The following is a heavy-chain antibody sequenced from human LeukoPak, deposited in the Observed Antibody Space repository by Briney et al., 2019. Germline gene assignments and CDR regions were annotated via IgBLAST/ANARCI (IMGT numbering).Heavy chain of an antibody. CDR2: LSGSGITT. CDR1: GFTFSNSA. Sequence: GGSLRLSCAASGFTFSNSAMSWVRQAPGKGLEWVSTLSGSGITTYYADSVKGRFTISRDNSKNTLYLQMNSLRAEDTAVYYCAKGIYSSGWSYFDYWGHEPWSPSPQ. D-gene: IGHD6-19*01. V-gene: IGHV3-23*01. CDR3: AKGIYSSGWSYFDY. J-gene: IGHJ4*01.